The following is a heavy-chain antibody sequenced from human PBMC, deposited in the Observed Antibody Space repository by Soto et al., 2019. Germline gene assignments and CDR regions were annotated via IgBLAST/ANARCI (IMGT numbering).Heavy chain of an antibody. D-gene: IGHD1-26*01. CDR3: ARDFFWSYSYYHYRMYF. V-gene: IGHV1-69*13. CDR2: IIPIFGTA. CDR1: GGTFSSYA. Sequence: SVKVSCKASGGTFSSYAISWVRQAPGQGLEWMGGIIPIFGTANYAQKFQGRVTITADESTSTAYMELSSLRSEDTAVYYCARDFFWSYSYYHYRMYFWGQGSKVPVSS. J-gene: IGHJ6*02.